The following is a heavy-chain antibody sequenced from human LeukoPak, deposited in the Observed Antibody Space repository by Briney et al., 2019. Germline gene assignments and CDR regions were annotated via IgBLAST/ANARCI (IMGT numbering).Heavy chain of an antibody. V-gene: IGHV3-74*01. CDR2: INSDGSST. J-gene: IGHJ4*02. D-gene: IGHD2-2*01. CDR1: GFTFSSYW. CDR3: ARQLGYCSSTSCYAGLDY. Sequence: PGGSLRLSCAASGFTFSSYWMHWVRQAPGKGLVWVSRINSDGSSTSYADSVKGRFTISRDNAKNTLYLQMNGLRAEDTAVYYCARQLGYCSSTSCYAGLDYWGQGTLVTVSS.